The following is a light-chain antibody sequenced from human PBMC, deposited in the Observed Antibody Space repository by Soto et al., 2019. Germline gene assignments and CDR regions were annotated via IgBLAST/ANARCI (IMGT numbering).Light chain of an antibody. J-gene: IGLJ1*01. V-gene: IGLV2-14*01. CDR3: SSYTSTTPYV. CDR1: TSDVGGYNY. CDR2: DVN. Sequence: QSVLTQPASVSGSPGQSITISCTGTTSDVGGYNYVSWYQQHPGKAPKLMIYDVNKRPSGVSNRFSGSKSGNTASLTISGLQAEDEADYYCSSYTSTTPYVFGTGNKVTVL.